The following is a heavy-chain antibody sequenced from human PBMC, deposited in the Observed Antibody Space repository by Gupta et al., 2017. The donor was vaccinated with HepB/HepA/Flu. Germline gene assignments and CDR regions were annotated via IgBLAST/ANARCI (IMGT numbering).Heavy chain of an antibody. D-gene: IGHD2-2*01. J-gene: IGHJ5*02. CDR1: GGSISSSSYY. CDR3: ARPNLKYCSSTSCQMGWFDP. Sequence: QLQLQESGPGLVKPSETLSLTCTVSGGSISSSSYYWGWIRQPPGKGLEWIGSIYYSGSTYYNPSLKSRVTISVDTSKNQFSLKLSSVTAADTAVYYCARPNLKYCSSTSCQMGWFDPWGQGTLVTVSA. V-gene: IGHV4-39*01. CDR2: IYYSGST.